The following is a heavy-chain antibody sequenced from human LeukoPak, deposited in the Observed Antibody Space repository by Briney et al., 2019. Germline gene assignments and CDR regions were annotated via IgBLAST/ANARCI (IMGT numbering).Heavy chain of an antibody. V-gene: IGHV4-61*01. J-gene: IGHJ4*02. CDR3: ARGISSGWSRAVGY. CDR2: IYYSGST. D-gene: IGHD6-19*01. Sequence: SETLSLTCTVSGGSVSSGSYYWRWIRQPPGKGPEWNGYIYYSGSTNYNPSLKSRVTISVDTSKNQFSLKLSSVTAADTAVYYCARGISSGWSRAVGYWGQGTLVTVSS. CDR1: GGSVSSGSYY.